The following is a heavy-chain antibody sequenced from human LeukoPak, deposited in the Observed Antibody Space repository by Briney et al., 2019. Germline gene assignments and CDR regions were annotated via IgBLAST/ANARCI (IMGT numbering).Heavy chain of an antibody. Sequence: GGSLRLSCAASGFTFSSYAMHWVRQAPGKGLEWVAVISYDGSNKYYADSVKGRFTISRDNSKNTLYLQMNSLRAEDTAVYYCAKHGDGNSLDYWGQGTLVTVSS. V-gene: IGHV3-30*04. J-gene: IGHJ4*02. D-gene: IGHD4-17*01. CDR1: GFTFSSYA. CDR3: AKHGDGNSLDY. CDR2: ISYDGSNK.